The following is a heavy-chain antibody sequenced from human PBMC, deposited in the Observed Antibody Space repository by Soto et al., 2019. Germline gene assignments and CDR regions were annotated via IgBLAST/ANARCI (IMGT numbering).Heavy chain of an antibody. CDR3: ARDKDDSSRRDY. Sequence: ASVKVSCKASGYTFTGYYMHWVRQAPGQGLEWMGWINPNSGGTNYAQKFQGRVTMTRDTSISTAYMELSRLRSDDTAVYYCARDKDDSSRRDYWGQGTLVTVSS. V-gene: IGHV1-2*02. CDR1: GYTFTGYY. CDR2: INPNSGGT. D-gene: IGHD3-22*01. J-gene: IGHJ4*02.